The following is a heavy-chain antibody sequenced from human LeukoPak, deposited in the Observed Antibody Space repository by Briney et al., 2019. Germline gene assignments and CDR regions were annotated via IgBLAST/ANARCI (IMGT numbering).Heavy chain of an antibody. CDR2: IWYDGSNK. CDR3: AKGSPNYYDSSGYHP. V-gene: IGHV3-33*06. J-gene: IGHJ5*02. CDR1: GFTFSSYG. D-gene: IGHD3-22*01. Sequence: RSGGSLRLSCAASGFTFSSYGMHWVRQAPGKGLEWVAVIWYDGSNKYYADSVKGRFTISRDNSKNTLYLQMNSLRAEDTAVYYCAKGSPNYYDSSGYHPWGQGTLVTVSS.